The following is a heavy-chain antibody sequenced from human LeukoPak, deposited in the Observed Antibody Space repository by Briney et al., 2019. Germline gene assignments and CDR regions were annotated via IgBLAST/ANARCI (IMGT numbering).Heavy chain of an antibody. D-gene: IGHD6-6*01. V-gene: IGHV3-21*01. Sequence: GGSLRLSCAASGFTFSSYSMNWVRQAPGKGLEWVSSISSSSSYIYYADSVKGRFTISRDNAKNSLYLQMNSLRAEDTAVYYCARDTEYSSSSFTLYYYGMDVWGQGTTVTVSS. CDR2: ISSSSSYI. J-gene: IGHJ6*02. CDR3: ARDTEYSSSSFTLYYYGMDV. CDR1: GFTFSSYS.